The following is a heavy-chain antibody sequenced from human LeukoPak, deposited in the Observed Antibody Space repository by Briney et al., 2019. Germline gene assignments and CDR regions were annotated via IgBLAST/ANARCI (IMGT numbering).Heavy chain of an antibody. CDR1: GFTFSSYA. CDR3: AKGGGSGSYYSLYFDY. V-gene: IGHV3-64*01. D-gene: IGHD3-10*01. CDR2: ISSNGGST. J-gene: IGHJ4*02. Sequence: GGSLRLSCAASGFTFSSYAMHWVRQAPGKGLEYVSAISSNGGSTYYANSVKGRFTISRDNAKNSLYLQMNSLRAEDTAVYYCAKGGGSGSYYSLYFDYWGQGTLVTVSS.